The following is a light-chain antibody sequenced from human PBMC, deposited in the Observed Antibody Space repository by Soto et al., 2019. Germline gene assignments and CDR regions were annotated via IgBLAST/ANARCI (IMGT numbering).Light chain of an antibody. V-gene: IGKV1-8*01. CDR1: HVVSNY. CDR2: AAS. CDR3: RHHHSYPYT. Sequence: AILMTQSPSSLSASIGDRVTITCRASHVVSNYLAWYQQKPGKAPKALIYAASFLQSGVPSRFSGGGSGTDFILTISCLQSEDVATFYCRHHHSYPYTFGRGTTLEMK. J-gene: IGKJ2*01.